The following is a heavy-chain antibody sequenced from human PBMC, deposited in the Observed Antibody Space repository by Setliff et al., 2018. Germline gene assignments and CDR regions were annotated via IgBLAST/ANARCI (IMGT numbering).Heavy chain of an antibody. CDR2: ISYSSGSI. CDR1: GFAFSSIC. V-gene: IGHV3-48*01. J-gene: IGHJ6*03. CDR3: VRALAYYYMDV. Sequence: GGSLRLSCAASASGFAFSSICMNWVRQAPGKGLEWVAHISYSSGSISYADSVKGRFTISRDNAKNSLYLQMNSLRAEDTAIYYCVRALAYYYMDVWGKGTTVTVSS.